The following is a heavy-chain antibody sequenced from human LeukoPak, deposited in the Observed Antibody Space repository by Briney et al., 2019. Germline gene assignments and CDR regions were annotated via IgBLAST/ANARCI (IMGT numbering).Heavy chain of an antibody. D-gene: IGHD3-22*01. J-gene: IGHJ6*02. V-gene: IGHV3-30*18. CDR1: GFTFSSYG. CDR2: ISYDGSNK. CDR3: AKAPAVTMIVVVIPPGMDV. Sequence: PGRSLRLSCAASGFTFSSYGMHWVRQAPGKGLEWVAVISYDGSNKHYADSVKGRFTISRDNSKNTLYLQMNSLRAEDTAVYYCAKAPAVTMIVVVIPPGMDVWGQGTTVTVSS.